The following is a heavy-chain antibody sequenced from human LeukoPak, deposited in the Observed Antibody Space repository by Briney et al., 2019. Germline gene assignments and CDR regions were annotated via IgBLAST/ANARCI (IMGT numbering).Heavy chain of an antibody. CDR3: ARDLTIAAAGTDYYYYMDV. Sequence: ASVKVSCKASGYTFTSYGISWVRQAPGQGLEWMGWISAYNGNTNYAQKLQGRVTMTTDTSTSTAYMELRSLRSDDTAAYYCARDLTIAAAGTDYYYYMDVWGKGTTVTISS. J-gene: IGHJ6*03. V-gene: IGHV1-18*01. CDR2: ISAYNGNT. CDR1: GYTFTSYG. D-gene: IGHD6-13*01.